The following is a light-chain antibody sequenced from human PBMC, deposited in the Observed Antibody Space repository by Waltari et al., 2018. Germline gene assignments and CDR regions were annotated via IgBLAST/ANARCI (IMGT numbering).Light chain of an antibody. CDR3: QHYDNYPVA. CDR2: KSS. CDR1: QSISIW. Sequence: DIQMTQSPSTLSSSVGDSVSSPCPDSQSISIWLAWSQQRSGKAPKLLISKSSSLESGVPSRFSGSGSGTEFTLTITNLHPDDFATYYCQHYDNYPVAFGQGTKLEIK. V-gene: IGKV1-5*03. J-gene: IGKJ2*01.